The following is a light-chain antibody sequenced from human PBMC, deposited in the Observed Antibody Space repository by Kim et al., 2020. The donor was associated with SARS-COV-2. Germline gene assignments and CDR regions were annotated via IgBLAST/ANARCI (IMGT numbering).Light chain of an antibody. CDR3: QQYNSYSYT. CDR2: DAS. CDR1: QSISSW. V-gene: IGKV1-5*01. Sequence: GDRVTITCRASQSISSWLAWYQQKPGKAPKLLIYDASSLESGVPSRFSGSGSGTEFTLTISSLQPDDFATSYCQQYNSYSYTFGQGTKLEI. J-gene: IGKJ2*01.